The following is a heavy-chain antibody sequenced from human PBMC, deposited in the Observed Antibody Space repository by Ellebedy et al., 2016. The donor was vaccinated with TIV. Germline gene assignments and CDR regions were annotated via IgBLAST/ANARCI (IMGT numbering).Heavy chain of an antibody. CDR1: GVSIGTFY. D-gene: IGHD3-10*01. J-gene: IGHJ5*02. Sequence: MPGGSLRLSCSVSGVSIGTFYWSRIRQPPGKTLDWIGHVYYSGTTSYNPSLQSRVSISVDTSKNQFSLQLTSVTAADTAVYCARGPYSSGNWFDPWGQGALVTVSS. V-gene: IGHV4-59*01. CDR2: VYYSGTT. CDR3: ARGPYSSGNWFDP.